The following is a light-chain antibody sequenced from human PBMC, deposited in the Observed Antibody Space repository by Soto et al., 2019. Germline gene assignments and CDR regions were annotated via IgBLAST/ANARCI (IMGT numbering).Light chain of an antibody. CDR1: QSVSSSY. Sequence: EIVLTQSPGTLSLSPGERATLSCRASQSVSSSYLAWYQQKPGQAPRLLIYGASSRATGIPDRFSGSGSGTDFTFTISSLQSEDFAVYYCQQYNNWPPWTFGQGTKVDIK. CDR3: QQYNNWPPWT. J-gene: IGKJ1*01. CDR2: GAS. V-gene: IGKV3-20*01.